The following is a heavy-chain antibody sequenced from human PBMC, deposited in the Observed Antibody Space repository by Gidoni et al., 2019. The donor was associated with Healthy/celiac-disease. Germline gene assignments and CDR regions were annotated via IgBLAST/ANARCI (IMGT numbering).Heavy chain of an antibody. CDR1: GGPISSGGYY. D-gene: IGHD5-12*01. J-gene: IGHJ4*02. CDR3: ARGDSGYDPFDY. Sequence: QVQLQESGPGLVKPSQTLSLTCPFPGGPISSGGYYWSWIRQHPGKGLEWIGYIYYSGSTYYNPSLKSRVTISVDTSKNQFSLKLSSVTAADTAVYYCARGDSGYDPFDYWGQGTLVTVSS. V-gene: IGHV4-31*03. CDR2: IYYSGST.